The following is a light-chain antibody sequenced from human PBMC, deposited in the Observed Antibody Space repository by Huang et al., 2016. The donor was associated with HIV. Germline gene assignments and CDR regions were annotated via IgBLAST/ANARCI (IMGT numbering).Light chain of an antibody. CDR2: DAS. V-gene: IGKV3-11*01. Sequence: EIVLTQSPASLALSPGERATLSCRASQSVRNYLAWYQQKPGQAPRLLIFDASNRGTDHPARLSGSGSGTDFTLTSSSLEPEDFAVYYCQQRYNWPLTFGGGTKVEIK. J-gene: IGKJ4*01. CDR3: QQRYNWPLT. CDR1: QSVRNY.